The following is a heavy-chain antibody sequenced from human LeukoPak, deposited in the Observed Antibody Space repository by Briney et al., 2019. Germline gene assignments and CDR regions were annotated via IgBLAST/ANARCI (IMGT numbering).Heavy chain of an antibody. V-gene: IGHV3-7*03. CDR3: ARNRGWLQFDY. J-gene: IGHJ4*02. D-gene: IGHD5-12*01. CDR2: IKGDGSQK. Sequence: GGSLRPSCAASGFSFSDYWLDWVRQAPGKGLEWVAHIKGDGSQKYYVDSVKGRFTISRDNAKTSLYLQMDSLRAEDTAVYYCARNRGWLQFDYWGQGTLVTVSS. CDR1: GFSFSDYW.